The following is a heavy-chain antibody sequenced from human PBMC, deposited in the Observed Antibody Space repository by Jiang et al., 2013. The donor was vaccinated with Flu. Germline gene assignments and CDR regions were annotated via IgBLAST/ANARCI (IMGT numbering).Heavy chain of an antibody. CDR3: AHRQTGKSSRDSSSWENWFDP. V-gene: IGHV2-5*02. Sequence: KPTQTLTLTCTFSGFSLSTSGVGVGWIRQPPGKALEWLALIYWDDDKRYSPSLKSRLTITKDTSKNQVVLTMTNMDPVDTATYYCAHRQTGKSSRDSSSWENWFDPWGQGTLVTVSS. J-gene: IGHJ5*02. CDR1: GFSLSTSGVG. CDR2: IYWDDDK. D-gene: IGHD6-13*01.